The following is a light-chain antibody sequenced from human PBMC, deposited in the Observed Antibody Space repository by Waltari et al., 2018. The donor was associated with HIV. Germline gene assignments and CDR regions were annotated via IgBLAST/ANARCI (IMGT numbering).Light chain of an antibody. Sequence: NFMLTQPHSVSESPGKTIVISCSGSGGNIAHNYVQWYQQRPGSAPSTIIFEDNQRHTGAPDRFSASIDSSSNSASLTISGLRTEDEADYYCQSYDGSGVILGGGTRLSVL. J-gene: IGLJ2*01. CDR3: QSYDGSGVI. CDR1: GGNIAHNY. V-gene: IGLV6-57*02. CDR2: EDN.